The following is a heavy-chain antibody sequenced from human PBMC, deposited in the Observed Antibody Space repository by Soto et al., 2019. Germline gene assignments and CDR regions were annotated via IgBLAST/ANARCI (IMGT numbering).Heavy chain of an antibody. J-gene: IGHJ5*02. Sequence: GSLRLSCAASGFTFSSYAMSWVRQAPGKGLEWVSAISGSGGSTYYADSVKGRFTISRDNSKNTLFLQMNSLRAEERAVYYCAKDGNYYGSGSYYRPAADWFDPWGQGTLVTVSS. CDR2: ISGSGGST. D-gene: IGHD3-10*01. V-gene: IGHV3-23*01. CDR3: AKDGNYYGSGSYYRPAADWFDP. CDR1: GFTFSSYA.